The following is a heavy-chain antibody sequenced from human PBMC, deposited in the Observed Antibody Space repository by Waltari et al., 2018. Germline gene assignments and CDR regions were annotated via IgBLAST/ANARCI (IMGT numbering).Heavy chain of an antibody. CDR3: ARFSKSANWFDP. Sequence: QLQLQESGPALVKPSETLSLTCTVSGDSISSSGYFWGWIRQSPGKGLEWIGSISYTGSTYYNPSLMSLVTISADTSKNQFSLNLSSVTAADTAVFYCARFSKSANWFDPWGQGTLVTVAS. D-gene: IGHD3-3*02. CDR1: GDSISSSGYF. J-gene: IGHJ5*02. CDR2: ISYTGST. V-gene: IGHV4-39*01.